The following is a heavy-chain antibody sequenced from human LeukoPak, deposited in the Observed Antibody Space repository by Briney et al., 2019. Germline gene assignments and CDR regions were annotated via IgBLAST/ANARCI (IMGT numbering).Heavy chain of an antibody. V-gene: IGHV1-2*02. CDR3: ARTLYIAAVPGGFDY. CDR1: GYTFTGYY. CDR2: INPKNAGT. Sequence: ASVKVSCKASGYTFTGYYMHWVRQAPGQGLECMGWINPKNAGTNFAQRFQGRVTMTRDTSISTVYMELSRLRSDDTALYYCARTLYIAAVPGGFDYWGQGTLVTVSS. D-gene: IGHD6-13*01. J-gene: IGHJ4*02.